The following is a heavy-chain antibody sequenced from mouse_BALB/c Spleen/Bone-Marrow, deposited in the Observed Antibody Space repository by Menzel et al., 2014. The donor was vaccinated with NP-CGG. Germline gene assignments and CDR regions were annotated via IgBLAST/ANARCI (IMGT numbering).Heavy chain of an antibody. CDR1: GYTFTNYW. D-gene: IGHD1-1*01. CDR2: INPSTGYT. J-gene: IGHJ2*01. V-gene: IGHV1-7*01. CDR3: ARIYYYGRDY. Sequence: VKLQETGAELAKPGASVKMSCKASGYTFTNYWMHWVKQRPGQGLEWIGYINPSTGYTEYNQKFKDKATLTADKSSSTAYMQLSSLTSEDSAVYYCARIYYYGRDYWGPGTTLTVSS.